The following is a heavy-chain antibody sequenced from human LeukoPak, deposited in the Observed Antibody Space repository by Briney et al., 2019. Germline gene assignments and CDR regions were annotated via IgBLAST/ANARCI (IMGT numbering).Heavy chain of an antibody. Sequence: GASVKVSCKASGYTFTDYYMHWVRQAPGQGLEWMGWINPNSGGTNYAQKFQGRVTMTRDTSISTAYMELSRLRSDNTAVYYCARDYYDSSGYYYPWGQGTLVTVSS. CDR2: INPNSGGT. CDR1: GYTFTDYY. D-gene: IGHD3-22*01. J-gene: IGHJ5*02. V-gene: IGHV1-2*02. CDR3: ARDYYDSSGYYYP.